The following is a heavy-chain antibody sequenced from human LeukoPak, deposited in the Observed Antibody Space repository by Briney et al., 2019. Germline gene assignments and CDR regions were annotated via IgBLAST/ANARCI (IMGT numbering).Heavy chain of an antibody. V-gene: IGHV1-69*04. Sequence: SVKVSCKASGGTFSSYAISWVRQAPGQGLEWMGRIIPIFDEAIYAQKFQGRVTITADRSTSTAYMELSGLTSEDTAVYYCERRPERWPQNHRTLDNWGQGTLVTVSS. CDR3: ERRPERWPQNHRTLDN. CDR2: IIPIFDEA. J-gene: IGHJ4*02. D-gene: IGHD5-24*01. CDR1: GGTFSSYA.